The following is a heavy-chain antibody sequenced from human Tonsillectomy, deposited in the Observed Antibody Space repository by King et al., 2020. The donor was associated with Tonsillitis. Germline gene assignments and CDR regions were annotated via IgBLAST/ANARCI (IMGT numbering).Heavy chain of an antibody. CDR1: GFTFRSFW. J-gene: IGHJ4*02. V-gene: IGHV3-7*01. CDR3: AREKYASGWYGDFFDY. Sequence: VQLVESGGGLVQPGGSLRLSCAASGFTFRSFWMSWVRQAPGKGLEWVANIKQDGSKKYYVDSVKGRFTISRDNAENSLYLQMNSLRAEDTAVYYCAREKYASGWYGDFFDYWGQGTLVTVSS. CDR2: IKQDGSKK. D-gene: IGHD6-19*01.